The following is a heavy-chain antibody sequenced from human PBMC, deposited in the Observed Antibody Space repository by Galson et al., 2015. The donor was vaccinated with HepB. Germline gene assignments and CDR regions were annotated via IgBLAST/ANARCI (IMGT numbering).Heavy chain of an antibody. CDR1: GFTFSIFG. V-gene: IGHV3-30*03. J-gene: IGHJ4*02. Sequence: SLRLSCAASGFTFSIFGMHWVRQAPGKGLEWVAVILNDGSIQYCADSVKGRFTISRDNSKNTLHLQMNSLGPEDTAVYFCARGRVQAIAAGGYFDNWGQGTLVTVSS. D-gene: IGHD6-13*01. CDR2: ILNDGSIQ. CDR3: ARGRVQAIAAGGYFDN.